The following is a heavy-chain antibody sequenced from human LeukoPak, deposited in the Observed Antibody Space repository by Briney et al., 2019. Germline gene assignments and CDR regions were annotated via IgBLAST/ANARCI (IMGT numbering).Heavy chain of an antibody. J-gene: IGHJ4*02. D-gene: IGHD3-10*01. V-gene: IGHV3-23*01. Sequence: GGSLRLSCAASGFTFSSYAMSWARQAPGKGLEWVSAISGSGGSTYYADSVKGRFTISRDNSKNTLYLQMNSLRAEDTAVYYCAKGWFGELLWGYWGQGTLVTVSS. CDR2: ISGSGGST. CDR1: GFTFSSYA. CDR3: AKGWFGELLWGY.